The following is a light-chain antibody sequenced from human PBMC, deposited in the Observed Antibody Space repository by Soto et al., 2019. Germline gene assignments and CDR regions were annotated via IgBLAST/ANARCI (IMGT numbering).Light chain of an antibody. J-gene: IGKJ5*01. V-gene: IGKV3-15*01. Sequence: EVVMTQSPATLSVSPGDTATLSCRASQNVGSNLAWYPQKHGQAPRXLIYGASTTDTGIPARFSGSGSLTEFTLTISSLQSEDFEVDYCQQYNNWTITFGQGTRLEIK. CDR2: GAS. CDR1: QNVGSN. CDR3: QQYNNWTIT.